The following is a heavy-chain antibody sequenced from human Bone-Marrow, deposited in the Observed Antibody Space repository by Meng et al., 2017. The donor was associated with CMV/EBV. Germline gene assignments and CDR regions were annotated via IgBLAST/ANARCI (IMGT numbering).Heavy chain of an antibody. V-gene: IGHV3-23*01. CDR1: GFIINTEA. CDR3: ARIRSSPGRGV. D-gene: IGHD6-13*01. J-gene: IGHJ4*01. CDR2: MSGGRVINA. Sequence: CAATGFIINTEAMHELHQTPGKGLERVSSMSGGRVINAYYADDVRGRFTIYRDIATNTLFLQLDSLRVEDTAVYYCARIRSSPGRGVWGHGTLVTVS.